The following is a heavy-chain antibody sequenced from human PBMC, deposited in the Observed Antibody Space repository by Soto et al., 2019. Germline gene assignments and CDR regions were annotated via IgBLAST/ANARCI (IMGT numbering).Heavy chain of an antibody. CDR3: AKHNWSEYYFDY. CDR2: ISSSSSYT. J-gene: IGHJ4*02. CDR1: GFTFSDYY. V-gene: IGHV3-11*06. D-gene: IGHD1-20*01. Sequence: PGGSLRLSCAASGFTFSDYYMSWIRQAPGKGLEWVSYISSSSSYTNYADSVKGRFTISRDNAKNSLYLQMNSLRAEDTAVYYCAKHNWSEYYFDYWGQGTLVTVSS.